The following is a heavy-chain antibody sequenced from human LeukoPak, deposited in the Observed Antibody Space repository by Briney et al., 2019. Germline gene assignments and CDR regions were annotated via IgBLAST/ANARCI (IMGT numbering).Heavy chain of an antibody. CDR1: GFTFSSYS. Sequence: GGSLRLSCAASGFTFSSYSMNWVRQAPGKGLEWVSSISSSSSYIYYADSVKGRFTISRDNSKNTLYLQMNSLRTKDTAVYYCAKDQNYDTLTGYFDYWGQGTLVTVSS. V-gene: IGHV3-21*01. D-gene: IGHD3-9*01. J-gene: IGHJ4*02. CDR2: ISSSSSYI. CDR3: AKDQNYDTLTGYFDY.